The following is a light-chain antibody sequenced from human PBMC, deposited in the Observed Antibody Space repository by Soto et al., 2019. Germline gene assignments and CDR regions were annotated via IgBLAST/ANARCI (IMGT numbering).Light chain of an antibody. CDR2: NAS. CDR3: QQRSYWPIT. J-gene: IGKJ5*01. CDR1: QSVSTF. Sequence: EIVLTQSPATLSLSPGERAILSCRASQSVSTFLAWFQQKPGQPPRLLIYNASNRTTGIPARFSGSGSGTDFILTISSLEPADFAVYYCQQRSYWPITFGQGTRLEIK. V-gene: IGKV3-11*01.